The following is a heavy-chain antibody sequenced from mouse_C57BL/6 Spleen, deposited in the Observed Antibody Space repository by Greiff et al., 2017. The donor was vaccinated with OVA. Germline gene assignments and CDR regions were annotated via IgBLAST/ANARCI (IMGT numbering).Heavy chain of an antibody. CDR2: IYPRSGNP. J-gene: IGHJ3*01. CDR1: GYTFTRYG. V-gene: IGHV1-81*01. CDR3: ARGDDYDDGRFAY. D-gene: IGHD2-4*01. Sequence: VQLQQSGAELARPGASVKLSCKASGYTFTRYGISGVKQRTGQGLEWIGEIYPRSGNPYYNEKFKGKATLTADKSSSTAYMELRSLTSEDSAVYFCARGDDYDDGRFAYWGQGTLVTVSA.